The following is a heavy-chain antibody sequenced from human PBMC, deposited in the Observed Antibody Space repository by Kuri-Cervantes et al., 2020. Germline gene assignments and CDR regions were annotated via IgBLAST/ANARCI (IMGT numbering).Heavy chain of an antibody. V-gene: IGHV1-3*01. Sequence: AEAKVSCNASGGTFSSYAISWVRQAPGQGREWMGWINAGNGNTEYSQKFQGRVTITRDTSASTAYMELSSLRSEDTAVYYCARWGYSSGWRHFDYWGQGTLVTVSS. D-gene: IGHD6-19*01. CDR2: INAGNGNT. J-gene: IGHJ4*02. CDR3: ARWGYSSGWRHFDY. CDR1: GGTFSSYA.